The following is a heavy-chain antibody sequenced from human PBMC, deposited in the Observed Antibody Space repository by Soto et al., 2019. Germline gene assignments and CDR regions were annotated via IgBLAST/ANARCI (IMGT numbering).Heavy chain of an antibody. V-gene: IGHV4-39*01. CDR2: IYYSGST. CDR3: SRPPNLRLDAFEI. Sequence: TLSLTCTVSGGSITSSSYYWGWIRQPPGKGLEWIGSIYYSGSTYYNPSLKSRFTISVDTSKSQCSLKLTSATAADTSVYYCSRPPNLRLDAFEIWGRGTMVTVSS. CDR1: GGSITSSSYY. J-gene: IGHJ3*02.